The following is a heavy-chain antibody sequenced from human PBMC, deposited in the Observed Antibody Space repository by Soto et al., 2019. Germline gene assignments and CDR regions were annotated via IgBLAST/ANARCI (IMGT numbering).Heavy chain of an antibody. CDR2: ISWNSGSI. CDR1: GFTFDDYA. CDR3: AKVGCSSTSCYALDY. J-gene: IGHJ4*02. V-gene: IGHV3-9*01. D-gene: IGHD2-2*01. Sequence: EVQLVESGAGLVQPGRSLRLSCAASGFTFDDYAMHWVRQAPGKGLEWVSGISWNSGSIGYADSVKGRFTISRDNAKNSLYLQMNSLRAEDTALYYCAKVGCSSTSCYALDYWGQGTLVTVSS.